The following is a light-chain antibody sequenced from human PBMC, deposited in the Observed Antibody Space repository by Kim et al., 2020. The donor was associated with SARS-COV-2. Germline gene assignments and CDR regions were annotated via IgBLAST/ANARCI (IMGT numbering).Light chain of an antibody. CDR3: CSYAGSTTYYV. Sequence: SITISCTGTSSDVGSYNLVSWYRQHPGRAPKLMIYEVNKRPSGVSNRFSGSRSGNTASLTVSGLQAEDEGDYFCCSYAGSTTYYVFGTGTKVTVL. CDR1: SSDVGSYNL. CDR2: EVN. J-gene: IGLJ1*01. V-gene: IGLV2-23*02.